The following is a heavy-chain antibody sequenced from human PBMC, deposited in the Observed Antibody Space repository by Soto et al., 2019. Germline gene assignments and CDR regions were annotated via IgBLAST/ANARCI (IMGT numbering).Heavy chain of an antibody. V-gene: IGHV1-69*13. Sequence: VASVKVSCKASGGTFSSYAISWVRQAPGQGLEWMGGIIPIFGTANYAQKFQGRVTITADESTSTAYMELSSLRSEGTAVYYCARAPRPVPAATDYYYYGMDVWGQGTTVTVSS. J-gene: IGHJ6*02. CDR2: IIPIFGTA. D-gene: IGHD2-2*01. CDR1: GGTFSSYA. CDR3: ARAPRPVPAATDYYYYGMDV.